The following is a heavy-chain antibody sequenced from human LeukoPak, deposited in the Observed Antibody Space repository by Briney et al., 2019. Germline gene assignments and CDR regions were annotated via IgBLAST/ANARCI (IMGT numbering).Heavy chain of an antibody. CDR1: GGTFSSYA. V-gene: IGHV1-69*13. CDR2: NIPIFGTA. D-gene: IGHD2-15*01. CDR3: ASTALTYCSGGSCWNY. J-gene: IGHJ4*02. Sequence: SVKVSCKASGGTFSSYAISWVRQAPGQGLEWMGGNIPIFGTANYAQKFQGRVTITADESTSTAYMELSSLRSEDTAVYYCASTALTYCSGGSCWNYWGQGTLVTVSS.